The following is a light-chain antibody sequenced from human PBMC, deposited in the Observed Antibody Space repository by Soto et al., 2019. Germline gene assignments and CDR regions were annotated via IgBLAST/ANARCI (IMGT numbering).Light chain of an antibody. V-gene: IGKV1-39*01. CDR3: QQSYTTVRS. Sequence: DIHMTQSPSSLSASVGNTVTISCRASQSIRKFLNWYQKKKGKAPQLLIYAASRLHSGVPPRFSGSGDGTDFTITISSLQTEDFETYLCQQSYTTVRSFGGGTQVDIK. CDR1: QSIRKF. CDR2: AAS. J-gene: IGKJ4*01.